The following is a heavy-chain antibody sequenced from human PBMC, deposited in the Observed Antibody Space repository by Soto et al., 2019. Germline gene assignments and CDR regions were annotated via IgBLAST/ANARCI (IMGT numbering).Heavy chain of an antibody. CDR2: IWYDGSNK. CDR3: ARSHWELLNYYFDY. D-gene: IGHD1-26*01. V-gene: IGHV3-33*01. J-gene: IGHJ4*02. CDR1: GFTFSSYG. Sequence: QVQLVESGGGVVQPGRSLRLSCAASGFTFSSYGMHWVRQAPGKGLEWVAVIWYDGSNKYYADSVKGRFTISRDNSKHTLYLQMNSLRAEDTAVYYFARSHWELLNYYFDYWGQGTLVTVSS.